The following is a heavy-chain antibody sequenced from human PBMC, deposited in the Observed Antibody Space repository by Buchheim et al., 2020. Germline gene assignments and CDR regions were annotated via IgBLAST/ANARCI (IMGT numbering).Heavy chain of an antibody. J-gene: IGHJ4*02. CDR2: IIPILGIA. Sequence: QVQLVQSGAEVKKPGSSAKVSCKASGGTFSSYAISWVRQAPGQGLEWMGRIIPILGIANYAQKFQGRVTITADKSTSTAYMELSSLRSEDTAVYYCARVRLYYDFWSGYFDYWGQGTL. CDR1: GGTFSSYA. CDR3: ARVRLYYDFWSGYFDY. D-gene: IGHD3-3*01. V-gene: IGHV1-69*04.